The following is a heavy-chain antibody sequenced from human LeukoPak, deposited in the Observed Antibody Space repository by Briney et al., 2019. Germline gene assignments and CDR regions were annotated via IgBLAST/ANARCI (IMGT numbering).Heavy chain of an antibody. V-gene: IGHV1-69*06. D-gene: IGHD6-13*01. CDR2: IIPIFGTA. Sequence: SVKVSCKASGGTFSSYAISWVRQAPGQGLEWMGGIIPIFGTANYAQKFQGRVTMTEDTSTDTAYTELSSLRSEDTAVYYCATDGAAAAGFDYWGQGTLVTVSS. CDR1: GGTFSSYA. CDR3: ATDGAAAAGFDY. J-gene: IGHJ4*02.